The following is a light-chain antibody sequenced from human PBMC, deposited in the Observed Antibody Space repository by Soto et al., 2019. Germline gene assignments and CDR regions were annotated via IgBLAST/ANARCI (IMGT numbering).Light chain of an antibody. Sequence: DIQMTPSPSSLSASVGDRITITCRASQDITTELGWFQQQPGKAPKSLIYDATSLQSGVPSRFSGSGSGTEFTLIISRLQPEDFATYYCLQYHSHPFTFGPGTKVDIK. V-gene: IGKV1-16*01. CDR2: DAT. J-gene: IGKJ3*01. CDR1: QDITTE. CDR3: LQYHSHPFT.